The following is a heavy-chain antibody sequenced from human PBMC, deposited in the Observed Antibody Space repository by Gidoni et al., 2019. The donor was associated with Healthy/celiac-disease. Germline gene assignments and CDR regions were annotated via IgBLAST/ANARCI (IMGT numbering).Heavy chain of an antibody. Sequence: QVQLVESGGGVVQPGRSLRLSCAASGFTFSSYAMHWVRQAPGKGLEWVAVISYDGSNKYYADSVKGRFTISRDNSKNTLYLQMNSLRAEDTAVYYCARDGFFGVVIRNWFDPWGQGTLVTVSS. V-gene: IGHV3-30-3*01. J-gene: IGHJ5*02. CDR2: ISYDGSNK. CDR3: ARDGFFGVVIRNWFDP. D-gene: IGHD3-3*01. CDR1: GFTFSSYA.